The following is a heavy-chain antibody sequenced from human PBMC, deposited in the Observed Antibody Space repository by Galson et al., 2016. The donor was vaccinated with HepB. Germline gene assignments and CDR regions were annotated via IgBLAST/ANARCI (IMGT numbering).Heavy chain of an antibody. CDR3: ASHTRGQYDSGHYEFNY. CDR2: IIPMFGTP. J-gene: IGHJ4*02. Sequence: SVKVSCKASGGTFSSFAINWVRQAPGQGLEWMGGIIPMFGTPNHAQKFRGRVTITADESTSTAYMELSSLRSQDTAVYFCASHTRGQYDSGHYEFNYWGQGTLVTVSS. V-gene: IGHV1-69*13. D-gene: IGHD3-10*01. CDR1: GGTFSSFA.